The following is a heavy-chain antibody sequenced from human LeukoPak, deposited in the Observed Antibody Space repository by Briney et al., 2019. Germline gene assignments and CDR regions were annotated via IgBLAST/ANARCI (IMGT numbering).Heavy chain of an antibody. D-gene: IGHD4-17*01. CDR1: GFTFSSYT. CDR3: AKHPSRTVPEGYFDY. Sequence: GGSLRLSCAASGFTFSSYTMNWVRQAPGKGLEWVSYIDIGSNTIYYADSVKGRFTISRDNSKNTLYLQMNSLRAEDTAVYYCAKHPSRTVPEGYFDYWGQGTLVTVSS. V-gene: IGHV3-48*01. J-gene: IGHJ4*02. CDR2: IDIGSNTI.